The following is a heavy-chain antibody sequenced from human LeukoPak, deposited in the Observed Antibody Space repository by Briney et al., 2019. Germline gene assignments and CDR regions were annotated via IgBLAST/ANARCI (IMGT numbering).Heavy chain of an antibody. CDR1: GGSISSGSYY. CDR3: ARGRTVPGFDY. V-gene: IGHV4-61*02. D-gene: IGHD6-19*01. Sequence: PSQTLSLTCTVSGGSISSGSYYWTWIRQPAGKGLEWIGRIYTSGSTNYNPSLKSRVTISVDTSKNQFSLNLSSVTAADTAMDYCARGRTVPGFDYWGQGTLVTVSS. J-gene: IGHJ4*02. CDR2: IYTSGST.